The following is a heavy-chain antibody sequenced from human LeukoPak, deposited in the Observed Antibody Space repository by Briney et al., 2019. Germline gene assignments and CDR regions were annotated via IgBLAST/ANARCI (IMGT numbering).Heavy chain of an antibody. J-gene: IGHJ4*02. Sequence: GGSLRLSCAASGFIFSSYAMHWVRQAPGKGLEWVSAISGSGGSTYYADSVKGRFTISRDNSKNTLYLQMNSLRAEDTAVYYCAKTPLRGPFDYWGQGTLVTVSS. V-gene: IGHV3-23*01. CDR1: GFIFSSYA. CDR3: AKTPLRGPFDY. CDR2: ISGSGGST.